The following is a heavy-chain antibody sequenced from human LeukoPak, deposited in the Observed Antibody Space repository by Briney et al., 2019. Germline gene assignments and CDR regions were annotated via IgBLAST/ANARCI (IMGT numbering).Heavy chain of an antibody. Sequence: GGSLRLSCAASGFTFSSYAMHWVRQAPGKGLEWVAVISYDGSNKYYADSVKGRFTISRDNSKNTLYLQMNSLRAEDTAVYYCAIRGHYGDNYYYYYGMDVWGQGTTVTVCS. CDR2: ISYDGSNK. CDR3: AIRGHYGDNYYYYYGMDV. J-gene: IGHJ6*02. D-gene: IGHD4-17*01. V-gene: IGHV3-30-3*01. CDR1: GFTFSSYA.